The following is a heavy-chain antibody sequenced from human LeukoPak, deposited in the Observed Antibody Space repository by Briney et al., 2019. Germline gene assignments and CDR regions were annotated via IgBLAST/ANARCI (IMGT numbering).Heavy chain of an antibody. CDR2: ISGSGDST. Sequence: GGSLRLSCAASGFTFSTYAMSWVRQAPGKGLEWVSCISGSGDSTNYADSVKARFTISRDNSKNTLYLQVNSLRAEDTAVYYCVKDWPFYDSSGSNWFDPWGQGTLVTVSS. J-gene: IGHJ5*02. CDR1: GFTFSTYA. D-gene: IGHD3-22*01. V-gene: IGHV3-23*01. CDR3: VKDWPFYDSSGSNWFDP.